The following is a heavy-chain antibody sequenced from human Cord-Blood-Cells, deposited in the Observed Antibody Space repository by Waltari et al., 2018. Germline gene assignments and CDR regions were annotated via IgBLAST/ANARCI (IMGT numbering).Heavy chain of an antibody. CDR1: GFTFSSYS. V-gene: IGHV3-21*01. Sequence: EVQLVESGGGLVKPGGSLRLSCAASGFTFSSYSMNWVSHAPGKGLEWVSSISSSSSYRYYADSVKGRFTISRDNAKNSLYLQMNSLRAEDTAVYYCARDLYCSSTSCYDYWGQGTLVTVSS. CDR3: ARDLYCSSTSCYDY. J-gene: IGHJ4*02. CDR2: ISSSSSYR. D-gene: IGHD2-2*01.